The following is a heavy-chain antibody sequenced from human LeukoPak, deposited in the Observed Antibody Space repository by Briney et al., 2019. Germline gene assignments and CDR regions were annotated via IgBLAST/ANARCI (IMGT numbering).Heavy chain of an antibody. V-gene: IGHV3-21*03. D-gene: IGHD6-19*01. Sequence: GGSLRLSCAASGFSFSFSNMNWVRQAPGKGLEWVSYISSTNGHTYYADSVNGRFTISRDTAKNSLYLQMNSLRVEDTAIYFCARDRDGSGLYGGADLWGQGVLVTVSA. J-gene: IGHJ5*02. CDR3: ARDRDGSGLYGGADL. CDR2: ISSTNGHT. CDR1: GFSFSFSN.